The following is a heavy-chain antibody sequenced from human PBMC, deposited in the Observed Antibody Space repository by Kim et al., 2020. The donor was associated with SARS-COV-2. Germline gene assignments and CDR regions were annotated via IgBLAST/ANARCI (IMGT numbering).Heavy chain of an antibody. D-gene: IGHD3-10*01. J-gene: IGHJ5*02. CDR3: AREGFYYDSGSYNRNWFDP. CDR2: ISRTGSII. CDR1: GFRFSTYT. Sequence: GGSLRLSCTASGFRFSTYTMNWVRQAPGKGLEWISCISRTGSIIDYADSVKGRFTISRDNAKNSLYLQMNSLRDEDTAVYYCAREGFYYDSGSYNRNWFDPWGQGTLVTVSS. V-gene: IGHV3-48*02.